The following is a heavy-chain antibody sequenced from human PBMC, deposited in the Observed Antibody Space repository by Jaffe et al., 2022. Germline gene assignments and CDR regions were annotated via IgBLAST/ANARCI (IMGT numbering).Heavy chain of an antibody. Sequence: QVQLQESGPGLVKPSQTLSLTCTVSGGSISSGSYYWSWIRQPAGKGLEWIGRIYTSGSTNYNPSLKSRVTISVDTSKNQFSLKLSSVTAADTAVYYCAREPDYYDSSGFVNWGQGTLVTVSS. D-gene: IGHD3-22*01. CDR3: AREPDYYDSSGFVN. J-gene: IGHJ4*02. CDR2: IYTSGST. V-gene: IGHV4-61*02. CDR1: GGSISSGSYY.